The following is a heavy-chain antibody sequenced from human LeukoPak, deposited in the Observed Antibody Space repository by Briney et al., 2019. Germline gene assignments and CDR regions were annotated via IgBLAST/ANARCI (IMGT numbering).Heavy chain of an antibody. CDR1: GFTFSNYW. CDR2: IKQDRSEK. J-gene: IGHJ4*02. CDR3: AKGTRGSCSGVTCYEFDY. Sequence: AGGSLRLSCAASGFTFSNYWMSWVRQAPGKGLEWVANIKQDRSEKYYVDSVKGRFTISRDNAKNSLYLQMNSLRAEDTALYYCAKGTRGSCSGVTCYEFDYWGQGILVTVSS. V-gene: IGHV3-7*03. D-gene: IGHD2-8*02.